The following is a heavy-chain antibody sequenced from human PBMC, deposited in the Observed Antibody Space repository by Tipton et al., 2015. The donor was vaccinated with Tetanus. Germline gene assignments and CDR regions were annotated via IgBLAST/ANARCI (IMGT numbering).Heavy chain of an antibody. CDR3: ARANYDFPKKGPFDS. J-gene: IGHJ4*02. CDR1: GGSVRGGDYS. Sequence: TLSLTCTVSGGSVRGGDYSWNWIRQPPGKGLEWIGYVSSSGSTNSNYSLKSRITISQDTSKNQFSLRLTSVTAADTAVYYCARANYDFPKKGPFDSWGQGSLVIVSS. D-gene: IGHD3-3*01. V-gene: IGHV4-61*08. CDR2: VSSSGST.